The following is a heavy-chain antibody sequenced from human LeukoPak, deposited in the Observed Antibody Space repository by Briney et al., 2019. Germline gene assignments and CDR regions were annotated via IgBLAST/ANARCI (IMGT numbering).Heavy chain of an antibody. J-gene: IGHJ4*02. D-gene: IGHD3-3*01. V-gene: IGHV3-11*01. CDR1: GISVNTNC. Sequence: GGSLRLSCAASGISVNTNCMTWIRQAPGKGLEWVSYTSSSGSTIYYADSVKGRFTISRDNAKNSLYLQMNSLRAEDTAVYYCARDLGGYDFWGGDYWGQGTLVTVSS. CDR3: ARDLGGYDFWGGDY. CDR2: TSSSGSTI.